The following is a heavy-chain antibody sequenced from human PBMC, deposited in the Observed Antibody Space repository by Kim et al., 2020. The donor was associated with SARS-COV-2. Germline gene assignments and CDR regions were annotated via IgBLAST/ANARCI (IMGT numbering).Heavy chain of an antibody. CDR1: GGSFSDYY. V-gene: IGHV4-34*01. J-gene: IGHJ6*02. Sequence: SETLSLTCPVYGGSFSDYYWSWIRQPPGKGLEWIGEINHSGGTDYNPSLKSRVTISVDTSKNQFSLKLTTVTAADTAVYYCARIGTPAGTARGYYYYYGMDVWGQGATVTVSS. CDR2: INHSGGT. CDR3: ARIGTPAGTARGYYYYYGMDV. D-gene: IGHD6-13*01.